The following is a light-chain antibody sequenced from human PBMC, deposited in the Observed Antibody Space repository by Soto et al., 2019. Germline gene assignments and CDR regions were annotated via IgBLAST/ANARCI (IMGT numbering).Light chain of an antibody. CDR1: RTVDSTY. V-gene: IGKV3-20*01. CDR3: QQYVGSSRT. J-gene: IGKJ1*01. Sequence: EIVLTQSPGTLSMSPGERATLPCTASRTVDSTYLAWYQQKPGQAPRLLIYAVSDRATGTPGRFSGSGSGTDFTLTISRLEPEDFAVYYCQQYVGSSRTFGQGTKVDIK. CDR2: AVS.